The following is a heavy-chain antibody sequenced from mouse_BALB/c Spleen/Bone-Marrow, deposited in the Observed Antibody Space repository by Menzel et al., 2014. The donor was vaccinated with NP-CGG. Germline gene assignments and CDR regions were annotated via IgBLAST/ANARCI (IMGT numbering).Heavy chain of an antibody. CDR2: IRNKPNGYTT. D-gene: IGHD1-1*01. Sequence: EVMLVESGGGLVQPGGSLRLSCATSGFTFTDYYMSWVRQPPGKALEWLGFIRNKPNGYTTEYSASVKGRFTISRDNSQSILYLQMNTLSAEDSATYYCARDDYGRGYWGQGTTLTVSS. J-gene: IGHJ2*01. V-gene: IGHV7-3*02. CDR3: ARDDYGRGY. CDR1: GFTFTDYY.